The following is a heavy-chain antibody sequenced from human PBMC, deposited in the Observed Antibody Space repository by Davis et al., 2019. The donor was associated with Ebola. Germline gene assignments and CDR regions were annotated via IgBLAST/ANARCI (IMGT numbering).Heavy chain of an antibody. CDR3: ARGGGSTHSGIDY. CDR1: GYTFIDYN. V-gene: IGHV1-18*04. Sequence: ASVKVSCKASGYTFIDYNIHWMRQAPGQGLEGVGWISPYNGLTNYVQKRQGRVTMTTDTSTSTAYMELRSLRSDDTAVYYCARGGGSTHSGIDYCGQGTLVTVSS. J-gene: IGHJ4*02. CDR2: ISPYNGLT. D-gene: IGHD3-10*01.